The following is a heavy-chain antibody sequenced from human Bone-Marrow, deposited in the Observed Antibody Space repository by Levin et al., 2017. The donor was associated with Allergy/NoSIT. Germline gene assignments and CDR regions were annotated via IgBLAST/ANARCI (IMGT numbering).Heavy chain of an antibody. D-gene: IGHD1-26*01. J-gene: IGHJ2*01. CDR2: ITWRGGTI. V-gene: IGHV3-9*01. CDR1: GFTFDDYA. CDR3: VKDKGASYFWSFDL. Sequence: GGSLRLSCEGSGFTFDDYALHWVRQAPGKGLEWVSSITWRGGTIAYANSVKGRFTVSRDNAKNSLYLQMNSLTAEDTALYYCVKDKGASYFWSFDLWGRGTLVTVSS.